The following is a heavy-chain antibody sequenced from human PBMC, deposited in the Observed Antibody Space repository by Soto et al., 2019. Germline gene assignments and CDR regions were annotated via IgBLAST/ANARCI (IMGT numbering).Heavy chain of an antibody. CDR2: IYFSGSI. D-gene: IGHD6-25*01. Sequence: SETLSLTCSSSCGSVISSTYYWGWIRQPPGKALEWIGSIYFSGSIYYKSSLKSRVTISVDTSKNQFSLKLTSVTAADTAVYYCARHGVAALQFDYWGQGTLVTVSS. V-gene: IGHV4-39*01. J-gene: IGHJ4*02. CDR3: ARHGVAALQFDY. CDR1: CGSVISSTYY.